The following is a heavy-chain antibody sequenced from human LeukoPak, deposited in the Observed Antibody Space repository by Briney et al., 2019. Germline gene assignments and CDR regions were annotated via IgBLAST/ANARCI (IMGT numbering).Heavy chain of an antibody. Sequence: ASVKVSCKAPGYTFTGYYMHWGRQAPGQGLEWMGWINPNSGGTNYAQKFQGRVTMTRDTSISTAYMELSRLRSDDTAVYYCARTRSLMITFGGVIGIDLFDYWGQGTLFTVSS. D-gene: IGHD3-16*02. J-gene: IGHJ4*02. V-gene: IGHV1-2*02. CDR3: ARTRSLMITFGGVIGIDLFDY. CDR1: GYTFTGYY. CDR2: INPNSGGT.